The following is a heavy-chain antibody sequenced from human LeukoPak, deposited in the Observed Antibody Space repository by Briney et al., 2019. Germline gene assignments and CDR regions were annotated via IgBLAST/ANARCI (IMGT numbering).Heavy chain of an antibody. V-gene: IGHV4-4*07. CDR1: GGSINSYY. CDR2: ISTSGST. Sequence: SETLSLTCTVSGGSINSYYWSWIRQPAGKGLEWIGHISTSGSTNYNPSLKSRVTMSVDTSKNQFSLKLSSVTAADTAVYYCARITVTSPYYYYYMDVWGKGTTVTVSS. D-gene: IGHD4-11*01. J-gene: IGHJ6*03. CDR3: ARITVTSPYYYYYMDV.